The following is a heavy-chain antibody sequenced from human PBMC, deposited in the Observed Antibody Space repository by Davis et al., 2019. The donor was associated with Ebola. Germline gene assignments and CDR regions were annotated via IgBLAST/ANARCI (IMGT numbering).Heavy chain of an antibody. CDR3: ARDKYSYGSGRYYYYYYGMDV. CDR1: GYTFTSYG. CDR2: IIPILGIA. Sequence: VKVSCKASGYTFTSYGISWVRQAPGQGLEWMGRIIPILGIANYAQKFQGRVTITADKSTSTAYMELSSLRSEDTAVYYCARDKYSYGSGRYYYYYYGMDVWGQGTTVTVSS. V-gene: IGHV1-69*04. D-gene: IGHD5-18*01. J-gene: IGHJ6*02.